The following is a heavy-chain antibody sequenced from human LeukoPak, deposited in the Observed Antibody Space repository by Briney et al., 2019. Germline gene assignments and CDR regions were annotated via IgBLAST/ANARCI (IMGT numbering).Heavy chain of an antibody. CDR2: IYSGGST. V-gene: IGHV3-53*01. CDR1: GFTVSSNY. J-gene: IGHJ4*02. CDR3: ATAQFGNYDSSGVDY. D-gene: IGHD3-22*01. Sequence: PGGSLRLSCAASGFTVSSNYMSWVRQAPGKGLEWVSVIYSGGSTYYADSVKGRFTISRDNSKNTLYLQMTSLRAEDTAVYYCATAQFGNYDSSGVDYWGQGTLVTVSS.